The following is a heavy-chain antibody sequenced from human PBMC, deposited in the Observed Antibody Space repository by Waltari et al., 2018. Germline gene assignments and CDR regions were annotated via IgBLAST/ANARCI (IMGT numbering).Heavy chain of an antibody. CDR1: GGTFSSYA. J-gene: IGHJ6*02. Sequence: QVQLVQSGAEVKKPGSSVKVSCKASGGTFSSYAISWVRQAPGKGLEWMRGIIPIFGTANYAQKFQGRVTITADESTSTAYMELSSLRSEDTAVYYCARDNPVLALRFLESAYYYYGMDVWGQGTTVTVSS. V-gene: IGHV1-69*01. CDR3: ARDNPVLALRFLESAYYYYGMDV. CDR2: IIPIFGTA. D-gene: IGHD3-3*01.